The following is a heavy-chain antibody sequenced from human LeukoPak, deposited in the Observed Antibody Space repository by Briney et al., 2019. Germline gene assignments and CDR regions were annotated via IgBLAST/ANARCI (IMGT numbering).Heavy chain of an antibody. V-gene: IGHV3-72*01. CDR2: SRNRAHSYST. D-gene: IGHD3-10*01. CDR3: VALIRGLGY. J-gene: IGHJ4*02. CDR1: GFSFSDHY. Sequence: GGSLRLSCAASGFSFSDHYMDWVRQAPGKGLDWIGRSRNRAHSYSTEYAASVKGRFTVSRADSENSLYLQMNSLKTDDTAVYYCVALIRGLGYWGQGTLVTVSS.